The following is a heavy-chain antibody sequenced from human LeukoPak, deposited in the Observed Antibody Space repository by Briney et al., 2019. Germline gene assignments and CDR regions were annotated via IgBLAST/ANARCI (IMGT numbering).Heavy chain of an antibody. J-gene: IGHJ4*02. V-gene: IGHV3-21*01. D-gene: IGHD1-1*01. Sequence: GGSLRLSCAASGFTFNRYNMNWVRRAPGKGLEWVSSISTSSSYIYYADSVRGRFTISRDNAKNSLYLQMNSLRAEDTAVYYCARNWNDGYWGQGTLVTVSS. CDR2: ISTSSSYI. CDR1: GFTFNRYN. CDR3: ARNWNDGY.